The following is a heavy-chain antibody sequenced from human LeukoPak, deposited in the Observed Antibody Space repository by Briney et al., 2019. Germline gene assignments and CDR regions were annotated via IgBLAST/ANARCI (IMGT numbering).Heavy chain of an antibody. J-gene: IGHJ4*02. D-gene: IGHD1-26*01. Sequence: PPETLSLTCPVSGGSISSYYWSWIRQPPGQGMGWNGYIYYSGSPNYNPTLKSRVTLSVDTSKNQSSLNLSSVTAADTPVSYLPGGWSGSYLSWGQGTLVTVSS. CDR3: PGGWSGSYLS. CDR2: IYYSGSP. V-gene: IGHV4-59*01. CDR1: GGSISSYY.